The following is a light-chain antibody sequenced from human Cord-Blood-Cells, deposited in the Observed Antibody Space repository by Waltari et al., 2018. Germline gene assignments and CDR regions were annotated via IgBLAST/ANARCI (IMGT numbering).Light chain of an antibody. V-gene: IGKV1-8*01. CDR3: QQYYSYPWT. J-gene: IGKJ1*01. CDR2: AAS. CDR1: QGISSY. Sequence: IRMTQSPSSFSASTGDRVTITCRASQGISSYLAWYQQKPGKAPKLLIYAASTLQSGVPSRFSGSGSGTDFTLTISCLQSEDFATYYCQQYYSYPWTFGQGTKVEIK.